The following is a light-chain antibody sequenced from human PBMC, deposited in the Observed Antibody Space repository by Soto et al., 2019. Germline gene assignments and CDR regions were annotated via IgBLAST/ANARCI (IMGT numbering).Light chain of an antibody. CDR2: DDN. J-gene: IGLJ1*01. CDR3: GSWDSSLSAYV. Sequence: QSVLTPPPSVSAAPGQKVTISRSGSSSNIGGNSVSWYQQLPGTAPQLLIYDDNKRPSGIPDRFSGSKSGTSATLGITGFQTGDEADYYCGSWDSSLSAYVFGTGTKVTVL. V-gene: IGLV1-51*01. CDR1: SSNIGGNS.